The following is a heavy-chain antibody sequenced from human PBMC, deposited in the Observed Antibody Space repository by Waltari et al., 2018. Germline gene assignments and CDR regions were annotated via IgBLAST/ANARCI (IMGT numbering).Heavy chain of an antibody. Sequence: QVQLVESGGGVVQPGRSLRLSCAASGFTFSTYAMHWVRQAPGEGLEWVAVISYDGSNKYYADSVKGRFTISRDNSKNMLYLQMDSLRGEDTAVYYSARETTRYFDYWGQGTLVTVSS. J-gene: IGHJ4*02. D-gene: IGHD1-1*01. CDR1: GFTFSTYA. V-gene: IGHV3-30-3*01. CDR3: ARETTRYFDY. CDR2: ISYDGSNK.